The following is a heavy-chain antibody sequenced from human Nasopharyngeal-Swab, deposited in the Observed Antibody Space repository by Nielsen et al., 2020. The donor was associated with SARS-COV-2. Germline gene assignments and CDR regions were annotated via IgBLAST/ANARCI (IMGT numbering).Heavy chain of an antibody. CDR3: ARDTSGRDAFDI. Sequence: WIRQPPGKGLEWVSVIYSGGSTYYADSVKGRFTISRDNSKNTLYLQMNSLRAEDTAVYYCARDTSGRDAFDIWGQGTMVTVPS. J-gene: IGHJ3*02. D-gene: IGHD6-19*01. V-gene: IGHV3-66*01. CDR2: IYSGGST.